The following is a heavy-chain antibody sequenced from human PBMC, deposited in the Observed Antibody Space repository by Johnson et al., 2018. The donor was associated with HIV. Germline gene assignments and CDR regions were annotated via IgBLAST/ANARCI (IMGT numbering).Heavy chain of an antibody. CDR3: ARRGCTGYSEPIDF. J-gene: IGHJ3*01. CDR2: IKEDGSEK. CDR1: GFTFGTYW. Sequence: VQLVESGGGLVQPGGSLRLSCAASGFTFGTYWMSWVRQAPGKGLEWVTNIKEDGSEKYYVDSVRGRFTISRDNAKNSLYLQMNSLRVDDTAVYYCARRGCTGYSEPIDFWGQGTMVTVS. D-gene: IGHD2-15*01. V-gene: IGHV3-7*05.